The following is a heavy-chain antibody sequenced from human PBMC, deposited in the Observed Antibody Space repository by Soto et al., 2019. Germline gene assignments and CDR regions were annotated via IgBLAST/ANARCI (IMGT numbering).Heavy chain of an antibody. CDR1: GFTFSSYW. V-gene: IGHV3-74*01. CDR3: ARVPDCSGGSCYSWFDP. J-gene: IGHJ5*02. D-gene: IGHD2-15*01. CDR2: INSDGSST. Sequence: EVQLVESGGGLVQPGGSLRLSCAASGFTFSSYWMHWVRQTPGKGLVWVSRINSDGSSTNYADSVKGRFTISRDNAKITLYLQMNSLRAEDTAVYHCARVPDCSGGSCYSWFDPWGQGTLVTVSS.